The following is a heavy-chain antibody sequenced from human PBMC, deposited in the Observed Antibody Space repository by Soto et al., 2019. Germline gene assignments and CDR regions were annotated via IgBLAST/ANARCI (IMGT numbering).Heavy chain of an antibody. CDR2: INHSGST. J-gene: IGHJ4*02. CDR3: ARGDFMFDY. Sequence: SETLSLTCAVYGGSFSGYYWSWIRQPPGKGLEWIGEINHSGSTNYNPSLKSRVTISVDTSKNQFSLKLNSGTAADTAVYYCARGDFMFDYWGQGTLVTVSS. V-gene: IGHV4-34*01. CDR1: GGSFSGYY.